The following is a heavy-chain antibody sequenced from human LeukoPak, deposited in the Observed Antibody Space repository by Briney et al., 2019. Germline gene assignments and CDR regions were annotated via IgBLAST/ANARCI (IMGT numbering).Heavy chain of an antibody. CDR1: GYIFSVYA. V-gene: IGHV7-4-1*02. CDR2: INTNTGNP. J-gene: IGHJ1*01. D-gene: IGHD1-14*01. CDR3: ARDYTIAVGTTTFLQH. Sequence: ASVKVSCKASGYIFSVYALIWVRQAPGQGLELMGWINTNTGNPTYAQGFTGRFVFSLDTSVSTAYLQISSLKAEDTAVYYCARDYTIAVGTTTFLQHWARAPWPPSPQ.